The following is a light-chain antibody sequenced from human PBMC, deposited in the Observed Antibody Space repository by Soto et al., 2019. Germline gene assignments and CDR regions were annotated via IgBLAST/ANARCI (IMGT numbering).Light chain of an antibody. V-gene: IGKV1-5*01. CDR1: ESIDNW. CDR2: ADS. Sequence: DIQMTQSPSTLSASVGDTVTITCRASESIDNWLAWYQQKPGKAPKLLIFADSTLVRGVPSRFSGRGSGTEFTLTISSLQADDYATFYRQQYHTDWTFGQGTKVDI. J-gene: IGKJ1*01. CDR3: QQYHTDWT.